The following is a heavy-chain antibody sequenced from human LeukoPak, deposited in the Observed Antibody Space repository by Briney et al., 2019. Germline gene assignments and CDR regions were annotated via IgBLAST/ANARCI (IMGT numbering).Heavy chain of an antibody. CDR1: GGSISSYY. V-gene: IGHV4-59*01. J-gene: IGHJ4*02. Sequence: KPSETLSLTCTVSGGSISSYYWSWIRRPPGKGLEWIGYIYYSGSTNYNPSLKSRVTISVDTSKNQFSLKLSSVTAADTAVYYCARGGGRFGSWYVYWGQGTLVTVSS. CDR2: IYYSGST. D-gene: IGHD6-13*01. CDR3: ARGGGRFGSWYVY.